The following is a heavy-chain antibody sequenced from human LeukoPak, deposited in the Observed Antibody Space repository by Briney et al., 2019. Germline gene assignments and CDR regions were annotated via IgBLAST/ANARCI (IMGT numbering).Heavy chain of an antibody. CDR2: ISGSGGRT. Sequence: PGGSLRLSCVAPGFTFSIYGMKWVRQAPGKGLEWVAEISGSGGRTYSADSVKGRFTLSRDNSKNTLYLEMNSLRVEDTAVYYCAKGDFWSGPSAFHIWGQGTMVIVSS. J-gene: IGHJ3*02. V-gene: IGHV3-23*01. CDR1: GFTFSIYG. D-gene: IGHD3-3*01. CDR3: AKGDFWSGPSAFHI.